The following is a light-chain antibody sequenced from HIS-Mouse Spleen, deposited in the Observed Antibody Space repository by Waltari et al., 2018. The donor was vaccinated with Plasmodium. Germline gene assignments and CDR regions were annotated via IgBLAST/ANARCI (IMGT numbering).Light chain of an antibody. CDR3: YSTDSSGNHRV. V-gene: IGLV3-10*01. J-gene: IGLJ3*02. Sequence: SYELTQPPSVSVSPGQTPRITSSGDALPKNFAFWYQQKSGQAPVLVIYEDSKRPAGIPERFSGSSSGTMATLTISGAQVEDEADYYCYSTDSSGNHRVFGGGTKLTVL. CDR2: EDS. CDR1: ALPKNF.